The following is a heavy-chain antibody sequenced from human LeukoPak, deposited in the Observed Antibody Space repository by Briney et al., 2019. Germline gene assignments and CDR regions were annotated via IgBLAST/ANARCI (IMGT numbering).Heavy chain of an antibody. Sequence: SETLSLTCAVSGGSVSRNWWSWVRQPPGKGLEWIGEIHHSGGTNYNPSLKSRVTMSLDKSNNQFSLKLSSVTAADTAVYYCARTPSAIAAANWFDPWGQGTLVTVSS. CDR3: ARTPSAIAAANWFDP. D-gene: IGHD6-25*01. CDR1: GGSVSRNW. CDR2: IHHSGGT. J-gene: IGHJ5*02. V-gene: IGHV4-4*02.